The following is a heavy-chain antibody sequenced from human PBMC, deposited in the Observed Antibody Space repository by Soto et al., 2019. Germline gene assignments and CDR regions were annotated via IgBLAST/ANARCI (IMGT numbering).Heavy chain of an antibody. CDR1: GGFVSSGSYY. D-gene: IGHD1-1*01. J-gene: IGHJ3*02. Sequence: QVQLQQWGAGLLKPSETLSLTCAVYGGFVSSGSYYWSWIRQPPGKGLEWIGEMSHSGGTHFSPSLTRGVTISVDTAKKQFSLQMSSVTAADTALYYCARVERGTATTVVDAFDIWGPGTMVTVSS. CDR2: MSHSGGT. CDR3: ARVERGTATTVVDAFDI. V-gene: IGHV4-34*01.